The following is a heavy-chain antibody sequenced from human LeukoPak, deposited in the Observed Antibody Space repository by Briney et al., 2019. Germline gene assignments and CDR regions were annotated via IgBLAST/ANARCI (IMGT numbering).Heavy chain of an antibody. Sequence: SETLSLTCTVSGGSIISGGYYWSWIRQPPGKGLEWIGYIYHSGSTYYNPSLKSRVTISVDRSKNQFSLKLSSVTAADTAVYYRARGVYYYGSGSLNWFDPWGQGTLVTVSS. CDR2: IYHSGST. J-gene: IGHJ5*02. V-gene: IGHV4-30-2*01. D-gene: IGHD3-10*01. CDR3: ARGVYYYGSGSLNWFDP. CDR1: GGSIISGGYY.